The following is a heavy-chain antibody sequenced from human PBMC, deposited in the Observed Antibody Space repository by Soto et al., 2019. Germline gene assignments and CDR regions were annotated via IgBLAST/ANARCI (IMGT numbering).Heavy chain of an antibody. CDR3: ARDKAVVVVAANHGMEA. J-gene: IGHJ6*02. Sequence: GASVKVSCKASGGTFSSYAISWVRQAPGQGLEWMGGIIPIFGTANYAQKFQGRVTITADESTSTAYMELSSLRSEDTAVYYCARDKAVVVVAANHGMEAWGQGTTVTVSS. V-gene: IGHV1-69*13. CDR2: IIPIFGTA. D-gene: IGHD2-15*01. CDR1: GGTFSSYA.